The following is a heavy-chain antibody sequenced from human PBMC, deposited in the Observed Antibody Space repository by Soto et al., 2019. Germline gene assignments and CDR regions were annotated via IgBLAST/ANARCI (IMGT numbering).Heavy chain of an antibody. CDR2: IIPIFGTA. V-gene: IGHV1-69*01. D-gene: IGHD4-17*01. Sequence: QVQLVQSGAEVKKPGSSVKVSCKASGGTFSSYAISWVRQAPGQGLEWMGGIIPIFGTANYAQKFQGRVTITADETTSTAYMELSSLRSEDTAVYYCARSNGDNGLPNWYFDLWGRGTLVTVSS. J-gene: IGHJ2*01. CDR3: ARSNGDNGLPNWYFDL. CDR1: GGTFSSYA.